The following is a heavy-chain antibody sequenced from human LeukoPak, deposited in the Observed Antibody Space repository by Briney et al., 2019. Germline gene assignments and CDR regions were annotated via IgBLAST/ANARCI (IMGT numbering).Heavy chain of an antibody. Sequence: GASVKVSCKASGHTFTSYDINWVRQAPGQGLEWMGGIIPIFGTANYAQKFQGRVTITADESTSTAYMELSSLRSEDTAVYYCARGFKGDLLDYWGQGTLVTVSS. CDR3: ARGFKGDLLDY. CDR2: IIPIFGTA. J-gene: IGHJ4*02. D-gene: IGHD2-21*02. V-gene: IGHV1-69*13. CDR1: GHTFTSYD.